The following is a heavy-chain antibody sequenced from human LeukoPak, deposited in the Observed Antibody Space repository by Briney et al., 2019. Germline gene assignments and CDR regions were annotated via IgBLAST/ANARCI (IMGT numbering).Heavy chain of an antibody. D-gene: IGHD6-19*01. CDR1: GGTFSSYA. CDR2: IIPIFGTA. V-gene: IGHV1-69*13. Sequence: ASVKVSCKASGGTFSSYAISWVRQAPGQGLEWMGGIIPIFGTANYAQKFQGRVTITADESTSTAYMELSSLRSEDTAVYYCARGSGLSDYFDYWGQGTLVTVSS. CDR3: ARGSGLSDYFDY. J-gene: IGHJ4*02.